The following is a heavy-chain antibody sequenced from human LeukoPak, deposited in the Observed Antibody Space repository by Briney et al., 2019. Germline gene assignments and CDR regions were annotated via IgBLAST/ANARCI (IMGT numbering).Heavy chain of an antibody. CDR3: AKDSWKTVPAASDY. J-gene: IGHJ4*02. V-gene: IGHV3-23*01. CDR1: GFTFKNYA. Sequence: QTGGSLRLSCAASGFTFKNYAMSWVRQAPGKGLEWVSAISGGGISTYYADSVKGRFTISRDNSKNTVYLQMNSLRAEVTAIYYCAKDSWKTVPAASDYWGQGTLVTVSS. CDR2: ISGGGIST. D-gene: IGHD2-2*01.